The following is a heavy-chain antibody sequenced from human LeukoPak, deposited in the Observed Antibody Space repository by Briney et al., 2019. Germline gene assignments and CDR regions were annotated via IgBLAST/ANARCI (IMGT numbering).Heavy chain of an antibody. J-gene: IGHJ3*02. Sequence: GASVKVSCKPSGYTFTDYYMHWVRQAPGQGLEWMGWINPNSGGTNYAQKFQGRVTMTRDTSISTAYMELSSLRSDDTAVYYCARGSGSYYLPFDAFDIWGQGTLVTVSS. V-gene: IGHV1-2*02. CDR1: GYTFTDYY. CDR2: INPNSGGT. D-gene: IGHD1-26*01. CDR3: ARGSGSYYLPFDAFDI.